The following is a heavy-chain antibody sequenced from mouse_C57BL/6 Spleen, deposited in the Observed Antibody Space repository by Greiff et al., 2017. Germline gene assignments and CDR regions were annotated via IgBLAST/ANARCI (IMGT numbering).Heavy chain of an antibody. Sequence: QVQLQQPGAELVKPGASVKLSCKASGYTFTSYWMHWVKQRPGQGLEWIGMIHPNSGSTNYNEKFKSKATLTVDKSSSPAYMQLSSLTSEDSAVYYCARMSSYYFDYWGQGTTLTVSS. CDR2: IHPNSGST. CDR1: GYTFTSYW. J-gene: IGHJ2*01. D-gene: IGHD3-1*01. CDR3: ARMSSYYFDY. V-gene: IGHV1-64*01.